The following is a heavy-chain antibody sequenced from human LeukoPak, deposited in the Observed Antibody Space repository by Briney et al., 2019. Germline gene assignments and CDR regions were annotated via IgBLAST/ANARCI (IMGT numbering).Heavy chain of an antibody. CDR2: INPNSGGT. CDR3: ARGSYYYDSSGYYFDY. V-gene: IGHV1-2*06. CDR1: GYTFTGYY. J-gene: IGHJ4*02. D-gene: IGHD3-22*01. Sequence: ASVTVSCTASGYTFTGYYMHWVRQAPGQGLEWMGRINPNSGGTNYAQKFQGRVTMTRDTSISTVYMELSSLRSEDTAVYYCARGSYYYDSSGYYFDYWGQGTLVTVSS.